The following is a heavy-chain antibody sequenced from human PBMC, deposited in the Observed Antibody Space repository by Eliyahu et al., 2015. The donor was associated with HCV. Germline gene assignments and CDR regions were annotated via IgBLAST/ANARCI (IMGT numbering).Heavy chain of an antibody. V-gene: IGHV5-51*03. D-gene: IGHD6-19*01. Sequence: EVQLVQTRAEVKXPGESLXISCKGFXDSFSKSWIAWVRQKAGVGLEWMGIVSPGESHAIYSPSFRGQVTVSADKSISTAYLQWSSLKASDTATYYCARLWGWGNGWDHFYFESWGQGTLVTVYS. CDR2: VSPGESHA. CDR3: ARLWGWGNGWDHFYFES. CDR1: XDSFSKSW. J-gene: IGHJ4*02.